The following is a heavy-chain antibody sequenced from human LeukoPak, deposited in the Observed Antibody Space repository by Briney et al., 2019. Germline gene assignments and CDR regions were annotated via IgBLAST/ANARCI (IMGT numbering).Heavy chain of an antibody. CDR1: SGSISSSSYY. V-gene: IGHV4-39*01. CDR3: ARINGEEWLVRGAFDY. D-gene: IGHD6-19*01. Sequence: PSETLSLTCTVSSGSISSSSYYWGWIRQPPGKGLEWIGSIYYSGSTYYNPSLKSRVTISVDTSKNQFSLKLSSVTAADTAVYYCARINGEEWLVRGAFDYWGQGTLVTVSS. J-gene: IGHJ4*02. CDR2: IYYSGST.